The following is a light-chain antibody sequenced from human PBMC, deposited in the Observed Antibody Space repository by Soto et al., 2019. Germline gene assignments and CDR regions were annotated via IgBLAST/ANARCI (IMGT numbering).Light chain of an antibody. CDR2: DPY. CDR3: QQRHMWPIT. CDR1: QSFRGL. V-gene: IGKV3-11*01. J-gene: IGKJ5*01. Sequence: EVVLTQSPVTLSLSPGERATLSSRASQSFRGLLAWYQQKPGQAPRLLIYDPYNRATGIPPRFSGSGSGTDLTLTISSLEPEDVAVYYCQQRHMWPITFGRGTRVEIK.